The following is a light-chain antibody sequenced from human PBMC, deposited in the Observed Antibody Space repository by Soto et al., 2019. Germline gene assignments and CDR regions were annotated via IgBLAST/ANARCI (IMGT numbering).Light chain of an antibody. CDR2: DVS. V-gene: IGLV2-14*01. J-gene: IGLJ1*01. Sequence: QSLLTQPASVSGSPGQSITISCTGTSSDVGGYNYVSWYQQHPGKAPKLMIYDVSNRPSGASNRFSGSKSGNTASLTISGLQAEDEADYYCSSYTSSSTSFGTGTKVTVL. CDR1: SSDVGGYNY. CDR3: SSYTSSSTS.